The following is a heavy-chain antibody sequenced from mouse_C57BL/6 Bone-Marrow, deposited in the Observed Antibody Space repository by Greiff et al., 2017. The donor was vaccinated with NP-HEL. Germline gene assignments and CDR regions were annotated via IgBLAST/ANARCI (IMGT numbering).Heavy chain of an antibody. CDR3: ARGETVVGYFDV. V-gene: IGHV5-16*01. CDR1: GFTFSDYY. J-gene: IGHJ1*03. D-gene: IGHD1-1*01. Sequence: EVNVVESEGGLVQPGSSMKLSCTASGFTFSDYYMAWVRQVPEKGLEWVANINYDGSSTYYLDSLKSRFIISRDNAKNILYLQMSSLKSEDTATYYCARGETVVGYFDVWGTGTTVTVSS. CDR2: INYDGSST.